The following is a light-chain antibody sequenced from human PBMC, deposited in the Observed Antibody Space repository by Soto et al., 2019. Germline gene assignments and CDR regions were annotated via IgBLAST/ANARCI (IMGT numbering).Light chain of an antibody. J-gene: IGKJ1*01. CDR3: QHYNSYSEA. CDR1: QGISSY. V-gene: IGKV1-27*01. CDR2: SAS. Sequence: DIQLTQSPSSLSASVVDRVTITCRVSQGISSYLNWYRQKPGKVPKLLIYSASNLQSGVPSRFSGSGSGTEFTLTISSLQPDDFATYYCQHYNSYSEAFGQGTKVDIK.